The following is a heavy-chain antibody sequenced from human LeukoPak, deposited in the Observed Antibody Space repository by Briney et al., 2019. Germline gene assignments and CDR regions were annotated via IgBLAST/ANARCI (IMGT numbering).Heavy chain of an antibody. Sequence: SETLSLTCTVSGGSISSSSYYWGWIRQPPGRGREWIVSSYYSGSIYYSPSVKSQITISENTSKKQFSMKLRSVTAADTAVYYCARVGYNWNLCFDFWGQGTTVTVSS. J-gene: IGHJ3*01. D-gene: IGHD1-7*01. CDR3: ARVGYNWNLCFDF. CDR1: GGSISSSSYY. CDR2: SYYSGSI. V-gene: IGHV4-39*07.